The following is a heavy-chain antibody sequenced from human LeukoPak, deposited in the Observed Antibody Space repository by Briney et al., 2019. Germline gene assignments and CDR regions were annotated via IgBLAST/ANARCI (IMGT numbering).Heavy chain of an antibody. J-gene: IGHJ6*03. D-gene: IGHD2-2*01. V-gene: IGHV4-4*07. CDR1: GGSISSYY. Sequence: SETLSLTCTVSGGSISSYYWSWIRQPAGKGLEWIGRIYTSGSTNYNPSLKSRVTISVDTSKNQFSLKLSSVTAADTAVYYCARVRCSSTSCYHYYYMDVWGKGTTVTVSS. CDR2: IYTSGST. CDR3: ARVRCSSTSCYHYYYMDV.